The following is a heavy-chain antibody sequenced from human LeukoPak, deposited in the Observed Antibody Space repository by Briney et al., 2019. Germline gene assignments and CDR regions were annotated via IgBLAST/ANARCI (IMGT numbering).Heavy chain of an antibody. CDR3: ARVAGSGSYYYYFDY. CDR2: IIPIFGTA. J-gene: IGHJ4*02. Sequence: SVKVSCKASGYTFTSYGISWVRQAPGQGLEWMGGIIPIFGTANYAQKFQGRVTITADESTSTAYMELSSLRSEDTAIYYCARVAGSGSYYYYFDYWGQGTLVTVSS. CDR1: GYTFTSYG. V-gene: IGHV1-69*13. D-gene: IGHD1-26*01.